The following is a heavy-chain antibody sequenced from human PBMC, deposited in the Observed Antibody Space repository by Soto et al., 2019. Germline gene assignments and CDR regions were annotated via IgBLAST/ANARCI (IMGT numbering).Heavy chain of an antibody. CDR2: IKSNTDGGTT. D-gene: IGHD3-10*01. CDR1: GFTFSNVW. V-gene: IGHV3-15*01. Sequence: GGPLRLTCTASGFTFSNVWVSWVRQAPGKGLEWVGRIKSNTDGGTTDYAAPVKGRFTISRDDSKTMLSLHMNSLKTEDTAVYYCAARGSGSPYYHGMNVWGQGTTDTV. CDR3: AARGSGSPYYHGMNV. J-gene: IGHJ6*02.